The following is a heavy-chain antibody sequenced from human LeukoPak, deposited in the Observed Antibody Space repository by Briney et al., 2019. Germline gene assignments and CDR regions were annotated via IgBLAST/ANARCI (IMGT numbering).Heavy chain of an antibody. CDR1: GFTFSDYY. CDR3: ARDPLRGDGYTFDS. V-gene: IGHV3-11*04. J-gene: IGHJ4*02. Sequence: GGSLRLSXAASGFTFSDYYMTWIRQAPGKGLEWVSFITSGGTSIYYADSVKGRFTISRDNAKKLLFLQMNSLRAEDTAVYYCARDPLRGDGYTFDSWGQGTLVTVSS. CDR2: ITSGGTSI. D-gene: IGHD2-21*01.